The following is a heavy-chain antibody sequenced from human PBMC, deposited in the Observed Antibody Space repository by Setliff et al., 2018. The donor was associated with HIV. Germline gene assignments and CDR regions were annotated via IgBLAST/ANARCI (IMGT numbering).Heavy chain of an antibody. Sequence: SETLSLTCTVSGGSISSYYWSWIRQPAGKGLEWIGRIYSSGSTNYNPSLKSRVTLSVKTSKNQFSLKLNSVTAADTAVYFCAREPSLPYYDSSDYYHVPQYYFDYWGQGIPVTVSS. J-gene: IGHJ4*02. CDR1: GGSISSYY. V-gene: IGHV4-4*07. CDR2: IYSSGST. CDR3: AREPSLPYYDSSDYYHVPQYYFDY. D-gene: IGHD3-22*01.